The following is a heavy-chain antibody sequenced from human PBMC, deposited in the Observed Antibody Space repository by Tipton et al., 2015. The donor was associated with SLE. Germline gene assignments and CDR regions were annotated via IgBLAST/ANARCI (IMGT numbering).Heavy chain of an antibody. CDR2: MHYSGSF. CDR1: GGSVNSYY. Sequence: TLSLTCTVSGGSVNSYYWSWIRQLPGKGLEWIGYMHYSGSFNYNPSLKSRLTIAIDSSTNQLSLKLSSVTAADTAVYYCARERYCSGASCYAPDYWGQGTLVTVSS. J-gene: IGHJ4*02. D-gene: IGHD2-2*01. V-gene: IGHV4-59*02. CDR3: ARERYCSGASCYAPDY.